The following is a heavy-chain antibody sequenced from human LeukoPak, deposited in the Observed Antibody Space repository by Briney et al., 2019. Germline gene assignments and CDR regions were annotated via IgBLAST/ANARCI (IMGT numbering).Heavy chain of an antibody. CDR3: ARRGVSDSPYYYYGMDV. CDR2: INPNSGGT. CDR1: GYTFTGYY. V-gene: IGHV1-2*02. Sequence: GASVKVSCKASGYTFTGYYMHWVRQAPGQGLEWMGWINPNSGGTNYAQKFQGRVTMTRDTSISTAYMELSRLRSDDTAVYYCARRGVSDSPYYYYGMDVWGQGTTVTVSS. D-gene: IGHD3-10*01. J-gene: IGHJ6*02.